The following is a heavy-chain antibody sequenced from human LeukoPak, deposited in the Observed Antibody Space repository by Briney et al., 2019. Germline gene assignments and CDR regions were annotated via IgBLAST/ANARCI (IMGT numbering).Heavy chain of an antibody. J-gene: IGHJ4*02. Sequence: ASVKVSCKASGYTFTSYCMHWVRQAPGQGLEWMGIINPSGGSTSYAQKFQGRVTMTRDTSTSTVYMELSSLRSEDTAVYYCAREACSGGSCYYYFDYWGQGTLVTVSS. CDR1: GYTFTSYC. CDR2: INPSGGST. D-gene: IGHD2-15*01. V-gene: IGHV1-46*01. CDR3: AREACSGGSCYYYFDY.